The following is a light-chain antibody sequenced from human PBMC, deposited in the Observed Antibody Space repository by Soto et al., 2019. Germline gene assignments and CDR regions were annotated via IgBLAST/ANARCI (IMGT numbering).Light chain of an antibody. CDR2: EDS. V-gene: IGLV2-8*01. CDR3: SSYAGNNIFYV. J-gene: IGLJ1*01. Sequence: QSALTQPPSASGSPGQSVTISCTGTSSDVGGYNYVSWYQQHPGKAPKLMIYEDSKRPSGVPDRFSGSKSGNTASLTVSGLQAEDEADYYCSSYAGNNIFYVFGTGTKLTVL. CDR1: SSDVGGYNY.